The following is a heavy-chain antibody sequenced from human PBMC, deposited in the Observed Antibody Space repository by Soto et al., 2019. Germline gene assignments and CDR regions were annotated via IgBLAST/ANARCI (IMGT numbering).Heavy chain of an antibody. CDR3: ARGAMYYYDSSGYSYWFDP. Sequence: SETLSLTCAVSGGSISSGGYSWSWIRQPPGKGLEWIGYIYHSGSTYYNPSLKSRVTISVDRSKNQFSLKLSSVTAADTAVYYCARGAMYYYDSSGYSYWFDPWGQGTLVTVS. V-gene: IGHV4-30-2*01. D-gene: IGHD3-22*01. CDR1: GGSISSGGYS. CDR2: IYHSGST. J-gene: IGHJ5*02.